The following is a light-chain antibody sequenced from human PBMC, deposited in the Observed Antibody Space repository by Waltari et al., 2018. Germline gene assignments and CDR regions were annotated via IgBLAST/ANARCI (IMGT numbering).Light chain of an antibody. CDR2: DAS. CDR1: QDISVF. V-gene: IGKV1-33*01. Sequence: DIQMTQSPSSLSASLGDRVTITCQASQDISVFLNWYQQKPGEAPNLLIYDASILQAGVPSRLRGGGSGTDFTLTISSLQPEDVATYYCQQYDDLPPFTFGPGTKVDLK. J-gene: IGKJ3*01. CDR3: QQYDDLPPFT.